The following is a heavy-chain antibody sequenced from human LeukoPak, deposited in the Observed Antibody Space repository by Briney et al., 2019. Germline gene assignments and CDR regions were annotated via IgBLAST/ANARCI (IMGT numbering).Heavy chain of an antibody. CDR1: GGSISSYY. V-gene: IGHV4-59*01. CDR2: IYYSGST. D-gene: IGHD1-26*01. Sequence: SETLSLTCTVSGGSISSYYWSWIRQPPGKGLEWIGYIYYSGSTNYNPSLKSRVTISVDTSKNQFSLKLSSVTAADTAVYYCARSYSGSFLYWGQGPLVTVSS. J-gene: IGHJ1*01. CDR3: ARSYSGSFLY.